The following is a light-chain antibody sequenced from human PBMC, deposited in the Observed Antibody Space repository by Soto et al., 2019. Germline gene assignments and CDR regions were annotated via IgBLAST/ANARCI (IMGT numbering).Light chain of an antibody. J-gene: IGKJ1*01. CDR1: QSISSW. Sequence: DIQMTQSPSTLSASVGDRVTITCRASQSISSWLAWYQQKPGKAPKLLIYKASSLESGVPSRFSGSGSGTEFTLTISSLQPDEFATYYCQQYNNYPWTFGQGTKVEL. V-gene: IGKV1-5*03. CDR2: KAS. CDR3: QQYNNYPWT.